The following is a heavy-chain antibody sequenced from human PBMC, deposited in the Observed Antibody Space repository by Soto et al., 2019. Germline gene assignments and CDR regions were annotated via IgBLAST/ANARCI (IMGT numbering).Heavy chain of an antibody. V-gene: IGHV3-7*03. J-gene: IGHJ6*02. Sequence: HPGGSLRLSCTASGFTFTKYWMNWVRQAPGKGLEWLANIKEDGSEKFYVDSVKGRFTISRDNAQNSVYLQMNSLRAEDTAVYYCARHEGGVGYYTGPYYYGMDVWGQGTTVTVSS. CDR3: ARHEGGVGYYTGPYYYGMDV. D-gene: IGHD3-3*01. CDR2: IKEDGSEK. CDR1: GFTFTKYW.